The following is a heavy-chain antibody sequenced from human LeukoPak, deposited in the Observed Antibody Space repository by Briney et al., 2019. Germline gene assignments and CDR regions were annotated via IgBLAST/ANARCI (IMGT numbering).Heavy chain of an antibody. CDR2: ISGSGGGST. V-gene: IGHV3-23*01. CDR1: GFTFSSYG. D-gene: IGHD6-13*01. J-gene: IGHJ4*02. Sequence: GGTLRLSCAASGFTFSSYGMSWVRQAPGKGLEWVSGISGSGGGSTYYADSVKGRFTISRDNSKNTLYLQMNSLRAEDTAVYYCAKDGYSSSRYALLNYFDYWGQGTLVTVSS. CDR3: AKDGYSSSRYALLNYFDY.